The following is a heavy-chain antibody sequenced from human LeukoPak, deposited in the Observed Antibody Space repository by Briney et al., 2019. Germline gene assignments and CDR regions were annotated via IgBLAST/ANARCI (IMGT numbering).Heavy chain of an antibody. CDR2: IYYSGST. D-gene: IGHD6-19*01. CDR3: ARAFVGLAVARDWFDP. V-gene: IGHV4-31*03. CDR1: GGSISSGGYY. J-gene: IGHJ5*02. Sequence: PSETLSLTCTVSGGSISSGGYYWSWIRQHPGKGLEWIGYIYYSGSTYYNPSLKSRVTISVDTSKNQFSLKLSSVTAADTAVYYCARAFVGLAVARDWFDPWGQGTLVTVSS.